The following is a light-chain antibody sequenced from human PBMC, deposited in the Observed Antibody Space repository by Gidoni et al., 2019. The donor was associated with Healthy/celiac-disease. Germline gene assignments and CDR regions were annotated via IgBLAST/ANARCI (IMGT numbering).Light chain of an antibody. CDR3: QKRSNWYT. CDR1: QSVSSY. CDR2: DAS. Sequence: DIVLTQPPATLSLSPGERATLSCRASQSVSSYLAWYQQKPGQAPRLLIYDASNRATGIPARFSGSGSGTDFTLTISSLEPEDFAFYYCQKRSNWYTFGQGTKLEIK. J-gene: IGKJ2*01. V-gene: IGKV3-11*01.